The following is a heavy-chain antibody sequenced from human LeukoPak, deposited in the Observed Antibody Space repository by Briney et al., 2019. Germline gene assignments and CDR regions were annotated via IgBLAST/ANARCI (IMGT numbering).Heavy chain of an antibody. CDR3: ARDFSSTSCDY. CDR2: INPNSGGT. D-gene: IGHD2-2*01. Sequence: ASVEVSCKAFGYTFTGYYMHWVRQAPGQGLEWMGWINPNSGGTNYAQKFQGRVTITRDTAISTAYMELSRLRSDDTAVYYCARDFSSTSCDYWGQGTLVTVSS. J-gene: IGHJ4*02. CDR1: GYTFTGYY. V-gene: IGHV1-2*02.